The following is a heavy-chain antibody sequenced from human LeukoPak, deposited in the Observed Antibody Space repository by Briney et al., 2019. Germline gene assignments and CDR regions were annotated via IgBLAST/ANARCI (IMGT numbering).Heavy chain of an antibody. V-gene: IGHV3-23*01. D-gene: IGHD6-19*01. Sequence: QPGGSLRLSCAASGFTFSSYAMSWVRQAPGKGPEWVSAISGSGGSTYYADSVKGRFTISRDNSKNTLYLQMNSLRAEDTAVYYCGRHSSGSFDYWGQGTLVTVSS. CDR1: GFTFSSYA. J-gene: IGHJ4*02. CDR3: GRHSSGSFDY. CDR2: ISGSGGST.